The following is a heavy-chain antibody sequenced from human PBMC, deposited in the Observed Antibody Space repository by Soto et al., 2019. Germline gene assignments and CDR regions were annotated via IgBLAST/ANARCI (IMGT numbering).Heavy chain of an antibody. Sequence: QVQLVQSGAEVKKPGASVKVSCKASGYTFTSYGISWVQQAPGQGLEWMGWISAYNGNTNYAQKLQGRVTMTTDTSTSTAYMELRSLRSDDTAVYYCARDRWFCSGGSCRDAFDIWGQGTMVTVSS. D-gene: IGHD2-15*01. J-gene: IGHJ3*02. CDR3: ARDRWFCSGGSCRDAFDI. CDR1: GYTFTSYG. CDR2: ISAYNGNT. V-gene: IGHV1-18*01.